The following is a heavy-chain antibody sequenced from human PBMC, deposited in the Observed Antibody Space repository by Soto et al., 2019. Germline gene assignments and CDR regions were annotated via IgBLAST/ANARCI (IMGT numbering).Heavy chain of an antibody. J-gene: IGHJ4*02. V-gene: IGHV3-23*01. CDR1: GFTFSSYA. CDR3: AKLEVGTTGGFDY. Sequence: LRLSCAASGFTFSSYAMSWVRQAPGKGLEWVSAISGSGGSTYYADSVKGRFTISRDNSKNTLYLQMNSLRAEDTAVYYCAKLEVGTTGGFDYWGQGTLVTVSS. D-gene: IGHD1-7*01. CDR2: ISGSGGST.